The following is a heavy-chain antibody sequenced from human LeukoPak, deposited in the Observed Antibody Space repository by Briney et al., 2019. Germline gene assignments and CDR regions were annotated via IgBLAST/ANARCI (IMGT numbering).Heavy chain of an antibody. D-gene: IGHD5-12*01. CDR1: GFTFSSYA. J-gene: IGHJ4*02. V-gene: IGHV3-23*01. Sequence: GGSLRLSCAASGFTFSSYAMSWVRQAQGKGLEWVSGISGSGGSTNYADSVKGRFTISRDNSKNTLYLQMNSLRAEDTAVYYCAKDRTAGYDGLVDYWGQGTLVAVSS. CDR2: ISGSGGST. CDR3: AKDRTAGYDGLVDY.